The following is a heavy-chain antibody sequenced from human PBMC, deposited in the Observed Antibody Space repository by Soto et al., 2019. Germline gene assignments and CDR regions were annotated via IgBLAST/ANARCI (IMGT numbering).Heavy chain of an antibody. V-gene: IGHV3-30*18. CDR1: GFTFSSYG. Sequence: PGGSLRLSCAASGFTFSSYGMHWVRQAPGKGLEWVAVISYDGSNKYYADSVKGRFTISRDNSKNTLYLQMNSLRAEDPAVYYCAKDPEWGRYDFWSGYFGYWGQGTLVTVSS. J-gene: IGHJ4*02. D-gene: IGHD3-3*01. CDR2: ISYDGSNK. CDR3: AKDPEWGRYDFWSGYFGY.